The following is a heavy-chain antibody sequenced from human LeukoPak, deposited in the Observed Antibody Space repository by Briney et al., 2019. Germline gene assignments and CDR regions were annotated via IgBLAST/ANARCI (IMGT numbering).Heavy chain of an antibody. D-gene: IGHD5-18*01. Sequence: SWIRQPPGKGLEWIGYIYHSGSTYYNPSLKSRVTISVDRSKNQFSLKLSSVTAADTAVYYCASRGWIQHYYFDYWGQGTLVTVSS. CDR2: IYHSGST. CDR3: ASRGWIQHYYFDY. V-gene: IGHV4-30-2*01. J-gene: IGHJ4*02.